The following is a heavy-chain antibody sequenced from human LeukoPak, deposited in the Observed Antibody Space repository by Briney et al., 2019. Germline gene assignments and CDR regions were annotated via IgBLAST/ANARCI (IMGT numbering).Heavy chain of an antibody. CDR3: ARGHCSSTSCYVDY. Sequence: SETLSLTCAVYGGSFSGYYWSWIRQPPGKGLEWIGEINHSGSTNYNPSLESRVTISVDTSKNQFSLKLSFVTAADTAVYYCARGHCSSTSCYVDYWGQGTLVTVSS. CDR2: INHSGST. V-gene: IGHV4-34*01. D-gene: IGHD2-2*01. J-gene: IGHJ4*02. CDR1: GGSFSGYY.